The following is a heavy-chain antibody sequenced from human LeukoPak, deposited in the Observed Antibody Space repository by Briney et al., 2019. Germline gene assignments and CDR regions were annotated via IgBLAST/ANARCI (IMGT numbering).Heavy chain of an antibody. Sequence: GGSLRLSCTASGFTFGDYAMSWVRQAPGKGLEWVANIKQDGSEKYYVDSVKGRFTISRDNAKNSLYLQMNSLRAEDTAVYYCARDRRPYCGGDCRYLDYWGQGTLVTVSS. D-gene: IGHD2-21*02. CDR1: GFTFGDYA. CDR2: IKQDGSEK. V-gene: IGHV3-7*01. CDR3: ARDRRPYCGGDCRYLDY. J-gene: IGHJ4*02.